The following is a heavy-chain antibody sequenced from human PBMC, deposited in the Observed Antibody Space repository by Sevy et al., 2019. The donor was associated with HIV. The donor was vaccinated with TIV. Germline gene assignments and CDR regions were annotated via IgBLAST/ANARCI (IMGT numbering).Heavy chain of an antibody. J-gene: IGHJ6*02. Sequence: SETLSLTCTVSGGSISSGDYYWSWIRQPPGKALEWIGYIYYSGSTYYNPSLKSRVTISVDTSKNQFSLKLSSVTAADTAVYYCARAIYDSYYYGMDVWGQGTTVTVSS. CDR2: IYYSGST. V-gene: IGHV4-30-4*01. CDR3: ARAIYDSYYYGMDV. CDR1: GGSISSGDYY. D-gene: IGHD3-3*01.